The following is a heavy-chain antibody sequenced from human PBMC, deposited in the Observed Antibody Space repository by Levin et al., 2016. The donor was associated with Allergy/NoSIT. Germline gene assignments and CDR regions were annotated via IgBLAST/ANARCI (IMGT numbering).Heavy chain of an antibody. V-gene: IGHV3-23*01. Sequence: VRQAPGKGLEWVSTIGGGGGPTYYADSVKGRFTISRDNSENTLYLQVNSLRADDTAVYYCAKTGADGDQNYYSYGMDVWGQGTTVTVSS. CDR2: IGGGGGPT. D-gene: IGHD4-17*01. J-gene: IGHJ6*02. CDR3: AKTGADGDQNYYSYGMDV.